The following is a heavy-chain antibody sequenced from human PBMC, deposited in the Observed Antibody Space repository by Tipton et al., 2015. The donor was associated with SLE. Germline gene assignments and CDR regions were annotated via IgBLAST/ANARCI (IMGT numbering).Heavy chain of an antibody. Sequence: LRLSCAVSGGSISSGGYSWSWIRQPPGKGLEWIGYIYHSGSTYYNPSLKSRVTISVDRSKNQFSLKLSSVTAADTAVYYCARTSYDNHAFDIWGQGTMVTVSS. CDR2: IYHSGST. V-gene: IGHV4-30-2*01. D-gene: IGHD3-3*01. CDR3: ARTSYDNHAFDI. CDR1: GGSISSGGYS. J-gene: IGHJ3*02.